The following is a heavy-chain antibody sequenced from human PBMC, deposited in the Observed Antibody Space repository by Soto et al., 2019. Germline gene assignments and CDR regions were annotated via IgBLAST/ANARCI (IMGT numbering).Heavy chain of an antibody. D-gene: IGHD5-12*01. J-gene: IGHJ4*02. Sequence: EVQLVESGGGLVKPGGSLRLSCAASGFTFSSYTMNWVRQAPGKGLEWVSFITSSSSYIYYADSLKGRFTISRDNAKNSLYLQMNSLRAEDSAVYYCARAGSGYASGYWGQGTLVTVSS. CDR1: GFTFSSYT. V-gene: IGHV3-21*01. CDR3: ARAGSGYASGY. CDR2: ITSSSSYI.